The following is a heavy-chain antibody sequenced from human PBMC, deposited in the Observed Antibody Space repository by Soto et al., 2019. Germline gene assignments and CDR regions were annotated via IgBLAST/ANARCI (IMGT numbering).Heavy chain of an antibody. J-gene: IGHJ6*01. D-gene: IGHD3-16*01. Sequence: EVQLLESGGGLVQPGGSLRLSCAASGFTFTNYAMSWVRQAPGKGLEWVFTISASGGSTYHADSVKGRFTISRDNSKNTLSMEMNSLRDEDTAVYYCAIDMRVFGGDDIGGMDVWGQGTTVTVSS. CDR1: GFTFTNYA. CDR3: AIDMRVFGGDDIGGMDV. CDR2: ISASGGST. V-gene: IGHV3-23*01.